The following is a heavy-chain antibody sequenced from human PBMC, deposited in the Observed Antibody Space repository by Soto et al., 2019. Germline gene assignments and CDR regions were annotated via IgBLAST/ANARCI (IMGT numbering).Heavy chain of an antibody. CDR1: GYTFTSYG. CDR2: ISAYNGNT. J-gene: IGHJ4*02. Sequence: QVQLVQSGAEVKKPGASVKVSCKASGYTFTSYGISWVRQAPGQGLEWMGWISAYNGNTNYAQKLQGRVTMTTDTSTSTADMELRSLRSDDTAVYYCARDSTPLSIAAAAALDYWGQGTLVTVSS. V-gene: IGHV1-18*01. CDR3: ARDSTPLSIAAAAALDY. D-gene: IGHD6-13*01.